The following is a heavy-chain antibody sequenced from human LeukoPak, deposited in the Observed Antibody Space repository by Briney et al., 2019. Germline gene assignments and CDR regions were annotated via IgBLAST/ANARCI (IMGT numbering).Heavy chain of an antibody. D-gene: IGHD2-15*01. CDR3: ARALLGRYCSGGSCYSFGY. J-gene: IGHJ4*02. CDR2: ISAYNGNT. V-gene: IGHV1-18*04. CDR1: GYTFTSYG. Sequence: GASVKVSCKASGYTFTSYGISWVRQAPGQGLEWMGLISAYNGNTNYAQKLQGRVTMTTDTSTSTAYMELRSLRSDDTAVYYCARALLGRYCSGGSCYSFGYWGQGTLVTVSS.